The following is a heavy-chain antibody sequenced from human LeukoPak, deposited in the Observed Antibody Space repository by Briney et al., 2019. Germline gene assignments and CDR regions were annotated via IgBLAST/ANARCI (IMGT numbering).Heavy chain of an antibody. CDR2: IYYSGST. CDR1: GGSISSSSYY. D-gene: IGHD3-10*01. V-gene: IGHV4-39*07. Sequence: PSETLSLTCTVSGGSISSSSYYWGWIRQPPGKGLEWIGSIYYSGSTYYNPSLKSRVTISVDTSKNQFSLKLSSVTAADTAVYYCARDVVRGVFDYWGQGTLVTVSS. J-gene: IGHJ4*02. CDR3: ARDVVRGVFDY.